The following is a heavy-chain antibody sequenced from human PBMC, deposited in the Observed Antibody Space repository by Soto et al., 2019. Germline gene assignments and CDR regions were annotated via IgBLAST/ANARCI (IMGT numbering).Heavy chain of an antibody. V-gene: IGHV4-39*01. J-gene: IGHJ4*02. CDR1: GASIDSSAYY. D-gene: IGHD2-21*02. CDR2: IFYSGTA. CDR3: GRSGGDLVLPPDY. Sequence: SETLSLTCSVSGASIDSSAYYWAWIRQPPGKGLEWIGSIFYSGTAYYSPSLAGRVTMSVDTSKNQFSVNLNSVTAADTAVYFCGRSGGDLVLPPDYWGPGSLVT.